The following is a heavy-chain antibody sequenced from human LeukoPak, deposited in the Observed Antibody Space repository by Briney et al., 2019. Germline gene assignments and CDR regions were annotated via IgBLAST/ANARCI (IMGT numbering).Heavy chain of an antibody. CDR2: IYPDDSET. J-gene: IGHJ4*02. CDR1: GNSYW. CDR3: ARVVGTYYFDSSGYPYYFDY. V-gene: IGHV5-51*01. Sequence: GESLKISCKGPGNSYWIAWVRQMPGQGLEWMGIIYPDDSETIYSPSFQGLVTISADKSISTAYLQWSSLKASDTAMYYCARVVGTYYFDSSGYPYYFDYWGQGTLVTVSS. D-gene: IGHD3-22*01.